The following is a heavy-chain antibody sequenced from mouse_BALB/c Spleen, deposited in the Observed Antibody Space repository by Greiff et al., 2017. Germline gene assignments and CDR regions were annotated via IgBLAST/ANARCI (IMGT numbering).Heavy chain of an antibody. V-gene: IGHV5-6*01. CDR3: ARQGGTTGAMDY. J-gene: IGHJ4*01. D-gene: IGHD1-1*01. Sequence: EVNVVESGGDLVKPGGSLKLSCAASGFTFSSYGMSWVRQTPDKRLEWVATISSGGSYTYYPDSVKGRFTISRDNAKNTLYLQMSSLKSEDTAMYYCARQGGTTGAMDYWGQGTSVTVSS. CDR1: GFTFSSYG. CDR2: ISSGGSYT.